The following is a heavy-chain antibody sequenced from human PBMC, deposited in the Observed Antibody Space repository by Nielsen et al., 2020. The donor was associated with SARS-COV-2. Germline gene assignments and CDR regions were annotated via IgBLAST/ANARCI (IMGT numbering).Heavy chain of an antibody. V-gene: IGHV1-2*06. CDR3: ARTVAGFHFDY. CDR1: GYTFTGYY. CDR2: INPNSGGT. J-gene: IGHJ4*02. D-gene: IGHD6-19*01. Sequence: ASVKVSCKASGYTFTGYYMHWVRQVPGQGLEWMGRINPNSGGTNYAQKFQGRVTMTRDTSISTAYMELSRLRSDDTAVYYCARTVAGFHFDYWGQGTLVTVSS.